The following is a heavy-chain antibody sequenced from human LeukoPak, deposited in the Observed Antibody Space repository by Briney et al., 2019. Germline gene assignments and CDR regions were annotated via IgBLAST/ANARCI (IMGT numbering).Heavy chain of an antibody. CDR3: ARDPRPHALRGYYYYYGMDV. CDR1: GGSISSYY. Sequence: SETLSLTCTVPGGSISSYYWSWIRQPPGKGLEWIGYIYYSGSTNYNPCLKSRVTISVDTSKNQFSLKLSSVTAADTAVYYCARDPRPHALRGYYYYYGMDVWGQGTTVTVSS. CDR2: IYYSGST. J-gene: IGHJ6*02. V-gene: IGHV4-59*01.